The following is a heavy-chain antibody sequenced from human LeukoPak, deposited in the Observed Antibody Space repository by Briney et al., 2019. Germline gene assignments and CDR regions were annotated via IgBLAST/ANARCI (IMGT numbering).Heavy chain of an antibody. CDR2: ISYDGSNK. V-gene: IGHV3-30*18. CDR1: GFTFSSYG. CDR3: AKDGDYYGSGSYIDY. D-gene: IGHD3-10*01. J-gene: IGHJ4*02. Sequence: GGSLRLSCAASGFTFSSYGMHRVRQAPGKGLEWVAVISYDGSNKYYADSVKGRFTISRDNSKNTLYLQMNSLRAEDTAVYYCAKDGDYYGSGSYIDYWGQGTLVTVSS.